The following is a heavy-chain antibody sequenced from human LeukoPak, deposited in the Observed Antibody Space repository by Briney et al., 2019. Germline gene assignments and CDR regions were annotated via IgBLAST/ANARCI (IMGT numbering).Heavy chain of an antibody. V-gene: IGHV3-9*03. CDR3: AKDTSGHLGWVFDY. D-gene: IGHD6-19*01. CDR1: GFTFGGYA. J-gene: IGHJ4*02. CDR2: ISRSSGII. Sequence: GRSLRLSCAASGFTFGGYAMNWVRQAPGKGLEWVSGISRSSGIIDYADSVKGRFTISRDNAKNSMYLQMNRLRAEEIAFYYFAKDTSGHLGWVFDYWGQGTLVTVSS.